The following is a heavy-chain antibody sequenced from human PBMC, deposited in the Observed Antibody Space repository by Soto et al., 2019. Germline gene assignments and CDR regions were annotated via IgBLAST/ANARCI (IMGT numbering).Heavy chain of an antibody. CDR3: TRAPYCGGDCFDFDY. CDR2: TRTKAYGGTT. CDR1: GFTFGDYA. Sequence: EVQLVASGGGLVEPGRSLRLSCTFSGFTFGDYAMSWFRQAPGKGLEWVGLTRTKAYGGTTEYAASVKGRFTVSRDDSKSIAYLQMNSLKTEDTAVYYCTRAPYCGGDCFDFDYWGQGTLVTVSS. J-gene: IGHJ4*02. V-gene: IGHV3-49*03. D-gene: IGHD2-21*02.